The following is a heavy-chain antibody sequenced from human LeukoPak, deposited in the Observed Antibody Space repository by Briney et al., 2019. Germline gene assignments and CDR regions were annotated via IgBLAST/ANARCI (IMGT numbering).Heavy chain of an antibody. Sequence: GGSLRLSCAASGFTVSSNYMSWVRQAPGKGLEWVSVIYSGGSTYYADSVKVRLTISRDNSKNTLYLQMNSLRADDTAVYYCARDSSGSPGAFDIWGQGTMVTVSS. CDR3: ARDSSGSPGAFDI. V-gene: IGHV3-53*01. D-gene: IGHD6-13*01. CDR1: GFTVSSNY. CDR2: IYSGGST. J-gene: IGHJ3*02.